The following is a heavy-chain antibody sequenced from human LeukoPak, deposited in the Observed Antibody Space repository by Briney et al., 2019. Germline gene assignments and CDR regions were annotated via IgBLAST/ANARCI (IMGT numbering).Heavy chain of an antibody. CDR2: VYATGGTT. Sequence: ASVKVSCKASEDTFTYYHIHWVRQAPGQGVEWMGAVYATGGTTIDTQNFQGRVTMTRDTSTGTVYMELSSLRFEDTAMYYCATEAPRSYYFDYWGQGILVTVSS. J-gene: IGHJ4*02. CDR3: ATEAPRSYYFDY. CDR1: EDTFTYYH. V-gene: IGHV1-46*01.